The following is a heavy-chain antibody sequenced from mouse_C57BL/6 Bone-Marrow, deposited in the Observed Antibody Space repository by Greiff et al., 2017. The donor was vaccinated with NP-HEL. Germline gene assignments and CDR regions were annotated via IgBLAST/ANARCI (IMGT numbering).Heavy chain of an antibody. CDR1: GYTFTSYW. CDR2: INPSNGGT. Sequence: VQLQQPGTELVKPGASVKLSCKASGYTFTSYWMHWVKQRPGQGLEWIGNINPSNGGTNYNEKFKSKATLTVDKSSSTAYMQLSSLTSEDSAVYYCAREQWGDYYAMDYWGQGTSVTVSS. CDR3: AREQWGDYYAMDY. J-gene: IGHJ4*01. V-gene: IGHV1-53*01.